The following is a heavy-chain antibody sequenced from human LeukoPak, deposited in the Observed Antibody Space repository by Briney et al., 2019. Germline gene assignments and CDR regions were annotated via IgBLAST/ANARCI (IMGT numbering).Heavy chain of an antibody. D-gene: IGHD3-10*01. V-gene: IGHV4-34*01. Sequence: SETLSLTCAVYGGSFSGYYWSWIRQPPGKGLEWIGEINHSGSTNYNPSLKSRVTISVDTSKNQFSLKLSSVTAADTAAYYCARVFPRVAYYYGSGSYPYFDYWGQGALVTVSS. J-gene: IGHJ4*02. CDR3: ARVFPRVAYYYGSGSYPYFDY. CDR2: INHSGST. CDR1: GGSFSGYY.